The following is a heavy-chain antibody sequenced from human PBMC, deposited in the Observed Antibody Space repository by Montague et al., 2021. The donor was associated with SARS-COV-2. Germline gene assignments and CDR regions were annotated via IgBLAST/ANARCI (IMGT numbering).Heavy chain of an antibody. CDR3: AKSPWGGSSGWFDY. J-gene: IGHJ4*02. CDR2: IYSGGSST. CDR1: GFTFSSYE. V-gene: IGHV3-23*03. Sequence: SLRLSCAASGFTFSSYEMSWVRQAPGKGLEWVSVIYSGGSSTYYADSVKGRFTISRDNSRNTLYLQMNSLRAEDTAVYFCAKSPWGGSSGWFDYWGQGTLVTVSS. D-gene: IGHD6-19*01.